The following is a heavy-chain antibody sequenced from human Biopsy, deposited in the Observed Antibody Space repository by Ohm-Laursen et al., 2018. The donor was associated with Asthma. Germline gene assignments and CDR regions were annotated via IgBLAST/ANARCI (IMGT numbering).Heavy chain of an antibody. CDR3: AKDTEGRYDFWSGLSYNYYGMDV. Sequence: SLRLSCAASGFTFSSYGMYWVRQAPGKGLEWVAVISYDGSNKYYADSVKGRFTISRGNSKNTLYLQMNSLRAEDTAVYYCAKDTEGRYDFWSGLSYNYYGMDVWGQGTTVTVPS. J-gene: IGHJ6*02. CDR2: ISYDGSNK. D-gene: IGHD3-3*01. CDR1: GFTFSSYG. V-gene: IGHV3-30*18.